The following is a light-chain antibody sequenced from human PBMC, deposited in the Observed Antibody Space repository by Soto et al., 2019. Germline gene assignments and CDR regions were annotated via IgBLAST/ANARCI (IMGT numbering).Light chain of an antibody. J-gene: IGKJ4*01. CDR3: QQYGSSPPIT. V-gene: IGKV3-20*01. Sequence: EIVLTQSPGTLSLSPGERATLSCRASQSVSSSYLAWYQQKPGQAPRLLIYGASSRATGIPDRFSGSGSGTDITLTISRLEPEDFTVDYCQQYGSSPPITLGGGTKVEIK. CDR1: QSVSSSY. CDR2: GAS.